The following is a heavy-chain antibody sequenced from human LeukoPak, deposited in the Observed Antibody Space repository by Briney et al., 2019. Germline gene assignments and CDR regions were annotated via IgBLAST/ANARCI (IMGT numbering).Heavy chain of an antibody. Sequence: SETLSLTCTVSGGSISSYYWSWIRQPPGKGLEWIGYIYYSGSTNYNPSLKSRVTISVDTFKNQFSLKLSSVTAAYTAVYYCARVGYYDILFAEADAFDNWGQGTMVTVSS. D-gene: IGHD3-9*01. V-gene: IGHV4-59*01. CDR3: ARVGYYDILFAEADAFDN. CDR2: IYYSGST. J-gene: IGHJ3*02. CDR1: GGSISSYY.